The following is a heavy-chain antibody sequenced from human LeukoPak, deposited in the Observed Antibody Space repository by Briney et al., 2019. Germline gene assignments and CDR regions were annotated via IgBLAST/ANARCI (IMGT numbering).Heavy chain of an antibody. D-gene: IGHD2-21*02. J-gene: IGHJ4*02. V-gene: IGHV4-31*03. CDR3: ASLVTLPGPIDY. CDR1: GGSISSGGYY. CDR2: IYYSGST. Sequence: SQTLSLTCTVSGGSISSGGYYWSWIRQHPGKGLEWIGCIYYSGSTYYNPSLKSRVTISVDTSKNQFSLKLSSVTAADTAVYYCASLVTLPGPIDYWGQGTLVTVSS.